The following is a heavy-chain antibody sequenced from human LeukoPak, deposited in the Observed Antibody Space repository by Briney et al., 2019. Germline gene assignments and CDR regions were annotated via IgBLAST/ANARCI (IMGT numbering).Heavy chain of an antibody. V-gene: IGHV3-74*01. Sequence: GGSLRLSCAASGFTFSSYWMHWVRQAPGKGLVWVSRINRDGSSTSYADSVKGRFTISRDNAKNTLYLQMNSLRAEDTAVYYCASGNYGYVDYWGQGTLVTVSS. CDR2: INRDGSST. CDR1: GFTFSSYW. D-gene: IGHD5-18*01. CDR3: ASGNYGYVDY. J-gene: IGHJ4*02.